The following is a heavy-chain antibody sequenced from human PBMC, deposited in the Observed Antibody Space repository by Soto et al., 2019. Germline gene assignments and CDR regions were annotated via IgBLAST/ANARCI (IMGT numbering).Heavy chain of an antibody. D-gene: IGHD2-2*01. V-gene: IGHV3-30*18. J-gene: IGHJ6*02. Sequence: PGGSLRLSCAASGFTFSSYGMHWVRQAPGKGLEWVAVISYDGSNKYYADSVKGRFTISRDNSKNTLYLQMNSLRAEDTAVYYCAKTTPSEYQLLWEYYYYGMDVWGQGTTVTVS. CDR3: AKTTPSEYQLLWEYYYYGMDV. CDR2: ISYDGSNK. CDR1: GFTFSSYG.